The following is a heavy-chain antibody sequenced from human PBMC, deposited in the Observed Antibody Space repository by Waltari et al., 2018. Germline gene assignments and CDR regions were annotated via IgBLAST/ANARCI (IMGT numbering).Heavy chain of an antibody. D-gene: IGHD1-26*01. V-gene: IGHV4-39*07. CDR3: ARDRSGTINSFDP. CDR1: GDSVSSGPYF. CDR2: MFYSGTT. Sequence: QLQLQESGPRLVKPAETLSLTCTVSGDSVSSGPYFWAWIRQPPGKGLEWLGSMFYSGTTYHNSSLKSRVTISVDTYKNQVSLQLKSVTAADTAVYFCARDRSGTINSFDPWGRGTLVTISS. J-gene: IGHJ5*02.